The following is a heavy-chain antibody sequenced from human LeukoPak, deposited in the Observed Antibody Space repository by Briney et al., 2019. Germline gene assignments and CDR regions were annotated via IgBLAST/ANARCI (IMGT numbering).Heavy chain of an antibody. CDR1: GFIFSSYE. CDR2: ISNSGSTI. J-gene: IGHJ4*02. V-gene: IGHV3-48*03. CDR3: AKDSRSVVVIVDPY. D-gene: IGHD2-21*01. Sequence: GGSLRLSCAASGFIFSSYEMSWVRHVPGKGLEWISYISNSGSTIYYADSVKGRFTVSRDNSKNTLYLQMNSLRAEDTAVYYCAKDSRSVVVIVDPYWGQGTLVTVSS.